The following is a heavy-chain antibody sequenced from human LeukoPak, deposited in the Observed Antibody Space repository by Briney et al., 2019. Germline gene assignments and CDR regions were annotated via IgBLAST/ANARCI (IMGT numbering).Heavy chain of an antibody. CDR3: ANGGYGPFDY. CDR2: ISGSGGST. J-gene: IGHJ4*02. Sequence: GGSLRPSCAASGFTFSSYAMSWVRQAPGKGLEWVSTISGSGGSTYYAGSVKGRFTISRDNSRNTLYLQMNSLRAEDTAVYYCANGGYGPFDYWGQGTLVTVSS. CDR1: GFTFSSYA. D-gene: IGHD1-26*01. V-gene: IGHV3-23*01.